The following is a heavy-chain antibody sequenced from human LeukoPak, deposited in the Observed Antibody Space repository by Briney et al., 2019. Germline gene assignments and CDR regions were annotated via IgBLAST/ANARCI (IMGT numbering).Heavy chain of an antibody. V-gene: IGHV1-18*01. CDR3: ARDLGSGIAEPFDH. D-gene: IGHD6-13*01. CDR2: INSYNGNT. J-gene: IGHJ4*02. CDR1: GYTFTSYG. Sequence: ASVKVSCKASGYTFTSYGISWVRQAPGQGLEWMGWINSYNGNTNYAQNLQGRVTMTTDTSTSTAYMELRSLRSDDTAVYYCARDLGSGIAEPFDHWGQGTLVTVSS.